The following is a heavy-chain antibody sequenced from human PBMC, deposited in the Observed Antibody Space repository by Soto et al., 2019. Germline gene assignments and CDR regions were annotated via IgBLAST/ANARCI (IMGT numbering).Heavy chain of an antibody. D-gene: IGHD5-12*01. Sequence: DVQLLESGGGLAQPGGSLRLSCAASGFTFSSYPMSWVRQAPGQGLEWVSGIVASGASTYYADSVKGQFTISRDNSKNTLYLQMNSLRAEDTAVYYCAKNLAATIRVGCDYWGQGTLVTVSS. CDR1: GFTFSSYP. CDR2: IVASGAST. CDR3: AKNLAATIRVGCDY. J-gene: IGHJ4*02. V-gene: IGHV3-23*01.